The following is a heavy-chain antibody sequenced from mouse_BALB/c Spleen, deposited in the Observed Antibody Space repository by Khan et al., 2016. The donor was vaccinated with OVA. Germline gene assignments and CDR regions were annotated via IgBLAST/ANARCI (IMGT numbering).Heavy chain of an antibody. CDR2: INPYNGGT. CDR1: GYSFTGYT. Sequence: VQLKQSGPELVKPGASMKMSCKASGYSFTGYTMNWVKQSHVKNLEWIGLINPYNGGTAYNQKFRGKATLTVEKSSNTAYMELLSLTSEDSAVYYGVRSASYCDYVEAWFAYWGQGTLVTVSA. V-gene: IGHV1-37*01. D-gene: IGHD2-13*01. J-gene: IGHJ3*01. CDR3: VRSASYCDYVEAWFAY.